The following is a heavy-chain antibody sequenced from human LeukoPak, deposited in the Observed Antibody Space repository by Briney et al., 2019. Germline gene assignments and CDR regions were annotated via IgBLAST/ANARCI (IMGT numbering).Heavy chain of an antibody. CDR3: ARGHRLRGVFGVVINPHYFDY. CDR2: IYHSGST. V-gene: IGHV4-30-2*01. D-gene: IGHD3-3*01. Sequence: SETLSLTCTVSGGSISSGGYYWSWIRQPPGKGLEWIGYIYHSGSTYYNPSLKSRVTISVDRSKNQFSLKLSSVTAADTAVYYCARGHRLRGVFGVVINPHYFDYWGQGTLVTVSS. J-gene: IGHJ4*02. CDR1: GGSISSGGYY.